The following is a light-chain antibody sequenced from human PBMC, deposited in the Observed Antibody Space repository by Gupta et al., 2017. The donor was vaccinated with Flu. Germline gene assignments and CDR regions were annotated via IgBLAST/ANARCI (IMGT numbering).Light chain of an antibody. CDR1: SSNIGSNT. V-gene: IGLV1-44*01. J-gene: IGLJ3*02. Sequence: SVLLLPHPDSATPGPRVTISCSGSSSNIGSNTVNWYRQLPGAAPQLLIYTNYQRPSVVPDRFSGSKSGSSASLTSSGLQADDEADYYSAAGDGIRNAGVFGGGTKLTVL. CDR2: TNY. CDR3: AAGDGIRNAGV.